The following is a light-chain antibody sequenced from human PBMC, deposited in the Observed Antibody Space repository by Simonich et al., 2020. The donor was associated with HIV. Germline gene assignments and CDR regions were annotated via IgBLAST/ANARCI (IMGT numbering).Light chain of an antibody. V-gene: IGKV1-8*01. CDR2: AAS. CDR1: QGISSY. CDR3: QQANSFPLT. J-gene: IGKJ4*01. Sequence: AIRMTQSPSSLSASTGDRVTITCRASQGISSYLAWYQQTPGKAPKLLIYAASTLQSGVPSRFSGSGSGTDFTLTISCLQSEDFATYYCQQANSFPLTFGGGTKVEIK.